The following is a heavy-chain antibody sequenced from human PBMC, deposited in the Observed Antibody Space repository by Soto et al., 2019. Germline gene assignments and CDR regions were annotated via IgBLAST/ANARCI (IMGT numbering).Heavy chain of an antibody. D-gene: IGHD4-17*01. Sequence: PSETLSLTCTVSGGSISSSSYYWGWIRQPPGKGLEWIGSIYYSGSTYYNPSLKSRVTISVDTSKNQFSLKLSSVTAADTAVYSCARHPDYGDYVRFDYWGHGTLVTVS. J-gene: IGHJ4*01. CDR1: GGSISSSSYY. CDR3: ARHPDYGDYVRFDY. CDR2: IYYSGST. V-gene: IGHV4-39*01.